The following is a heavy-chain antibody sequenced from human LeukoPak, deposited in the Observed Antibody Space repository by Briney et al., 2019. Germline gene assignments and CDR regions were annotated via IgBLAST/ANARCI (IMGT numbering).Heavy chain of an antibody. CDR2: ISTSGSTK. CDR1: GFTFSSYE. CDR3: ARGIGSGSYPYYYYYMDV. J-gene: IGHJ6*03. V-gene: IGHV3-48*03. Sequence: PGGSLRLSCAASGFTFSSYEMNWVRQAPGKGLEWVSYISTSGSTKYYADSVKGRLTISRDNAKNSLYLQMNGLRAEDTAVYYCARGIGSGSYPYYYYYMDVWGKGTTVTVSS. D-gene: IGHD3-10*01.